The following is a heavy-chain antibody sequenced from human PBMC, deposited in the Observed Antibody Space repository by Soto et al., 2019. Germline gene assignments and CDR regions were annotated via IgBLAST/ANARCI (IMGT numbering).Heavy chain of an antibody. J-gene: IGHJ6*02. CDR3: AREGEMPYYYYGFDV. D-gene: IGHD3-16*01. V-gene: IGHV1-18*01. CDR1: GYTFTTYG. Sequence: QVQLVQSGAEVRKPGASVKVSCKASGYTFTTYGITWVRQAPGQGLEWMGWISGYDGHTKYAQKFQGRVIMTTDTSTSTVYRDRRSLRSDDTAVYYCAREGEMPYYYYGFDVWGQGTTVTVSS. CDR2: ISGYDGHT.